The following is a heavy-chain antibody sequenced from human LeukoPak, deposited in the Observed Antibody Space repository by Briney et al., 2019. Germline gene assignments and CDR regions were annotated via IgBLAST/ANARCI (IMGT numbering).Heavy chain of an antibody. D-gene: IGHD3-3*01. Sequence: SVKVSCKASGGTFSSYAISWVRQAPGQGLEWMGGIIPIFGTANYAQKFQGRVTITTDESTSTAYMELSSLRSEDTAVYYCATGQLTIFGVVIRLDPYYYMDVWGKGTTVTVSS. V-gene: IGHV1-69*05. CDR2: IIPIFGTA. CDR3: ATGQLTIFGVVIRLDPYYYMDV. J-gene: IGHJ6*03. CDR1: GGTFSSYA.